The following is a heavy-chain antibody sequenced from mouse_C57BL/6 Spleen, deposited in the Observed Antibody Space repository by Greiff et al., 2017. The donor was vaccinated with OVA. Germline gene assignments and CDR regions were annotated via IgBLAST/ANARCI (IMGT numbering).Heavy chain of an antibody. J-gene: IGHJ1*03. Sequence: EVKLMESEGGLVQPGSSMKLSCTASGFTFSDYYMAWVRQVPEKGLEWVANINYDGSSTYYLDSLKSRFIISRDNAKNILYLQMSSLKSEDTATYYCARDLLRQGYFDVWGTGTTVTVSS. CDR1: GFTFSDYY. D-gene: IGHD1-1*01. CDR2: INYDGSST. CDR3: ARDLLRQGYFDV. V-gene: IGHV5-16*01.